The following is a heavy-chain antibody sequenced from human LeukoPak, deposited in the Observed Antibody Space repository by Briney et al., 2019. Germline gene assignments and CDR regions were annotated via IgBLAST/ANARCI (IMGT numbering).Heavy chain of an antibody. Sequence: GGSLRLSCAASGFTFSSYAMSWVRQAPGKGLEWVSGISGSSGSTNYADSVKGRFTISRDNSKNTLYLQMNSLRAEDTAVYYCAKPLNYYDSSGYLYYFDYWGQGTLVTVSS. J-gene: IGHJ4*02. V-gene: IGHV3-23*01. CDR1: GFTFSSYA. CDR2: ISGSSGST. CDR3: AKPLNYYDSSGYLYYFDY. D-gene: IGHD3-22*01.